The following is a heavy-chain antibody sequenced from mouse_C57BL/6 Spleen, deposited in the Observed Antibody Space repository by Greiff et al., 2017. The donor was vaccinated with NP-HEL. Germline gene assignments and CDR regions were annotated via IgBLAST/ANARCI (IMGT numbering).Heavy chain of an antibody. CDR1: GYSFTDYN. CDR2: INPNYGTT. CDR3: ARETIVTTGVYYFDY. Sequence: VHVKQSGPELVKPGASVKISCKASGYSFTDYNMNWVKQSNGKSLEWIGVINPNYGTTSYNQKFEGKATLTVDQSSSTAYMQLNSLTSEDSAVYYGARETIVTTGVYYFDYWGQGTTLTVSS. D-gene: IGHD2-5*01. V-gene: IGHV1-39*01. J-gene: IGHJ2*01.